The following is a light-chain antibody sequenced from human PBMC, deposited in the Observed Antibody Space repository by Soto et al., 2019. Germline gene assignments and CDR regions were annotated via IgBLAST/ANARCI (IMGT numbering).Light chain of an antibody. V-gene: IGKV3-15*01. J-gene: IGKJ3*01. CDR1: QSVTSN. Sequence: EIVMTQSPATLSVSPGEGATLSCRASQSVTSNLAWYQQKPGQAPRLLIYGASTRATGVPARFSGSGSGTEFTLTISILQSEDSALYYCQHYNSWPTFGPGTKVAIK. CDR3: QHYNSWPT. CDR2: GAS.